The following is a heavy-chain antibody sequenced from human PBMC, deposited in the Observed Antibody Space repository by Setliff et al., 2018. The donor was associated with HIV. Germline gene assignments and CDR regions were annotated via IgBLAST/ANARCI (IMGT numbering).Heavy chain of an antibody. CDR3: ARHLGEIDYDDSSNYFDN. CDR2: IYPGDADT. V-gene: IGHV5-51*01. CDR1: GYSFSYYW. D-gene: IGHD3-22*01. J-gene: IGHJ4*02. Sequence: GQSLKISCKGSGYSFSYYWIGWVRQMPGKGLEWMGIIYPGDADTIYSPSFQGQVTITADTSLSTAYLQWSSLRASDTAMYNCARHLGEIDYDDSSNYFDNWGQGTLVTVSS.